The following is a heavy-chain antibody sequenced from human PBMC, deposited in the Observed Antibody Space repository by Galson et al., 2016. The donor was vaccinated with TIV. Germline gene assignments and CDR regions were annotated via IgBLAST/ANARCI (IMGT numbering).Heavy chain of an antibody. J-gene: IGHJ6*02. Sequence: SLRLSCAASGFTFSSYAMGWVRQAPGKGLEWVSTIRGSGISKYYADSVKGRFTVSRDNSKSTVDLRMDSLRAEDTAISYCAKHFTRYVVSDGVLDVWGQGTTVTVS. CDR3: AKHFTRYVVSDGVLDV. CDR1: GFTFSSYA. CDR2: IRGSGISK. V-gene: IGHV3-23*01. D-gene: IGHD2-8*01.